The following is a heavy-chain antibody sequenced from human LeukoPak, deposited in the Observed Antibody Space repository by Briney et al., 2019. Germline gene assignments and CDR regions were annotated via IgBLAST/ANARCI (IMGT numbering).Heavy chain of an antibody. CDR2: ISGSGGST. V-gene: IGHV3-23*01. J-gene: IGHJ4*02. CDR1: GFTFNSYA. Sequence: GGSLRVSCAASGFTFNSYAMSWVRQAPGKGLEWVSAISGSGGSTHYADSVKGRFTISRDNSKNTLYLQMNSLRAEDTAVYYCAKVWLQSLRGGLIDYWGQGTLVTVSS. D-gene: IGHD5-24*01. CDR3: AKVWLQSLRGGLIDY.